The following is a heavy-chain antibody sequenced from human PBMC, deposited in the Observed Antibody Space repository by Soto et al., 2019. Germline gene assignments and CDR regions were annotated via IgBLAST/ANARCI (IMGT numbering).Heavy chain of an antibody. J-gene: IGHJ5*02. CDR3: ARSSGGNFGIIIEGTNWFAP. Sequence: ASVKVSCKAPRDTFTSYYINLVRHAPGQGLEWMGVINPHGGSTAYAQKFKGRVTLTRDTSASTVYMEVSSLTSEDTAMYYCARSSGGNFGIIIEGTNWFAPWGQGTLVP. CDR2: INPHGGST. CDR1: RDTFTSYY. V-gene: IGHV1-46*01. D-gene: IGHD1-26*01.